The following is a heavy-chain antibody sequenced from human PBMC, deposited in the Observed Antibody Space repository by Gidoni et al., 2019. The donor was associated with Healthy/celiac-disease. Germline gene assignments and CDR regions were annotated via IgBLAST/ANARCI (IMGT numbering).Heavy chain of an antibody. V-gene: IGHV3-23*01. Sequence: EVQLLESGGGLVQPGGSLRLSCAASGFTFSSFAMSWVRQAPGKGLEWVSAVSGSGGSTYYADSVKGRFTISRDNSKNTLYLQMNSLRAEDTAVYYCATFIVVVPAAIYPGSGMDVWGQGTTVTVSS. CDR2: VSGSGGST. D-gene: IGHD2-2*02. CDR1: GFTFSSFA. J-gene: IGHJ6*02. CDR3: ATFIVVVPAAIYPGSGMDV.